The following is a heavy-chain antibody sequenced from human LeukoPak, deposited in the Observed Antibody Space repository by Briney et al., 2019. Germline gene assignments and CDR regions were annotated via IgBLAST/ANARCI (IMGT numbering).Heavy chain of an antibody. Sequence: SETLSLTCAVYGGSFSGYYWSWIRQPPGKGLEWIGEINHSGSTNYNPSLKSRVTISVDTSKNQFSLKLSSVTAADTAVYYCARSRRHTVTFPYYYYYYMDVWGKGTTVTISS. V-gene: IGHV4-34*01. CDR1: GGSFSGYY. D-gene: IGHD4-17*01. J-gene: IGHJ6*03. CDR2: INHSGST. CDR3: ARSRRHTVTFPYYYYYYMDV.